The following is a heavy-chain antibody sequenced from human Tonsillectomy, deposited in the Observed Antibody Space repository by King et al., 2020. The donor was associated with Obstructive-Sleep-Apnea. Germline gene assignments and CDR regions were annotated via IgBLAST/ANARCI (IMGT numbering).Heavy chain of an antibody. CDR3: AGAPRQLLNFDS. D-gene: IGHD2-2*01. J-gene: IGHJ4*02. V-gene: IGHV4-31*03. CDR1: GGSISSGSFY. CDR2: IYYSGST. Sequence: QLQESGPGLVKPSQTLSLTCTVSGGSISSGSFYWNWIRQHPGKGLEWIGYIYYSGSTYYNPSLKSRVTISVDTSKRQFSLKLSSVTAADTAVYCCAGAPRQLLNFDSWGQGTQVTVSS.